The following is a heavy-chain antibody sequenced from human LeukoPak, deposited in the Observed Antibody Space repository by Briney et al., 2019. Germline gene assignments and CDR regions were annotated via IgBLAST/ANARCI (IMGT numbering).Heavy chain of an antibody. D-gene: IGHD5-12*01. V-gene: IGHV4-34*01. J-gene: IGHJ6*03. CDR3: ARGNGGYDRVFGRGLHLKKKYYYSMDV. Sequence: SETLSLTCAVYSGSFSGYNWRWIRQPPGKGLEWIGEINHSGNIKYNPSLKSRVTISVDTSKNQFSLKLNFVAAADTAVYYCARGNGGYDRVFGRGLHLKKKYYYSMDVWGKGTTVTVSS. CDR1: SGSFSGYN. CDR2: INHSGNI.